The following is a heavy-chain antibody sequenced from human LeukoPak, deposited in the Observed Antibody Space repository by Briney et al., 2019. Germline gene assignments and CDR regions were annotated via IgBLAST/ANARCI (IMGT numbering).Heavy chain of an antibody. CDR2: IYYSGST. CDR1: GGSISSYY. CDR3: AITTGTGFDY. V-gene: IGHV4-59*01. D-gene: IGHD1-1*01. J-gene: IGHJ4*02. Sequence: SETLSLTCTVSGGSISSYYWSLIRQPPGKGLEWIGYIYYSGSTNYNPSLKSRVTISVDTSKNQFSLKLSSVTAADTAVHYCAITTGTGFDYWGQGTLVTVSS.